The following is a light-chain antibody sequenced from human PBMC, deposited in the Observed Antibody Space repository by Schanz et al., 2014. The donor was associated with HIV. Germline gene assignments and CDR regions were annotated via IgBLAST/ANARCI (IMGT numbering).Light chain of an antibody. Sequence: QAVVTQESSLTVSPGGTVTLTCGSSTGAVTSGHYAYWFQQKPGQAPRTLIHDTNNRHSWTPARFSGSLLGGKDALTLSGAQPEDEADYYCLLSYSAARQVVFGGGTKLTVL. CDR2: DTN. CDR3: LLSYSAARQVV. V-gene: IGLV7-46*01. J-gene: IGLJ2*01. CDR1: TGAVTSGHY.